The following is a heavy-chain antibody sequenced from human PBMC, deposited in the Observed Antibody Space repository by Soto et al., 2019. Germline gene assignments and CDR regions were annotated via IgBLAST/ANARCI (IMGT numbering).Heavy chain of an antibody. CDR3: AKEVKRFSFGY. Sequence: GGSLRLSCAASGFTFGSYGMHWVRQAPGKGLEWVAFISYHGTTKYYVDSVKGRFTISRDNSKNTLYLQMNSLRAEDTAVYYCAKEVKRFSFGYWGQGTLVTVSS. D-gene: IGHD2-21*01. V-gene: IGHV3-30*18. CDR1: GFTFGSYG. J-gene: IGHJ4*02. CDR2: ISYHGTTK.